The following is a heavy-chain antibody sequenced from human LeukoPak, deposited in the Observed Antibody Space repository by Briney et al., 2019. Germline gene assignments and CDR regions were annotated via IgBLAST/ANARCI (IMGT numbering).Heavy chain of an antibody. CDR3: ARGGAAMAYY. D-gene: IGHD5-18*01. J-gene: IGHJ4*02. CDR2: INPGGSSI. V-gene: IGHV3-74*01. Sequence: PGGSLRLSCAASGFTFSSYWMHWVRQVPGKGLVWVARINPGGSSITYADSVKGRFTISRDNAKNTLYLQMNSMRAEDTAVYYCARGGAAMAYYWGQGTLVTVSS. CDR1: GFTFSSYW.